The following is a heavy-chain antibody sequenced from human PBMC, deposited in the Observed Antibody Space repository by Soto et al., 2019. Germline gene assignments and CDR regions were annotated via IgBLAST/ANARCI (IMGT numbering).Heavy chain of an antibody. D-gene: IGHD2-15*01. CDR3: AIGGYCSDGSCRIDC. V-gene: IGHV3-23*01. Sequence: GGSLRLSCAASGFSISSYAMNWVRKAPGKGLEWVSTISGSGGSTYYADSVKGRFTISRDNSKNTLYLQMNSLRAEDTAVYYCAIGGYCSDGSCRIDCWGQGTLVTVSS. J-gene: IGHJ4*02. CDR1: GFSISSYA. CDR2: ISGSGGST.